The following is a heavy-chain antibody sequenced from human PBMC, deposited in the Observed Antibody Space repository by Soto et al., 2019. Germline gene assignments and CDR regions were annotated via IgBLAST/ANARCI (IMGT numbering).Heavy chain of an antibody. Sequence: ASVKVSCKASGYTFTGYYMHWVRQAPGQGLEWMGWINPNSGGTNYAQKLQGRVTMTTDTSTSTAYMELRSLRSDDTAVYYCARDLGNYYDSRGRDAFDIWGQGTMVTVSS. V-gene: IGHV1-2*02. CDR2: INPNSGGT. J-gene: IGHJ3*02. D-gene: IGHD3-22*01. CDR1: GYTFTGYY. CDR3: ARDLGNYYDSRGRDAFDI.